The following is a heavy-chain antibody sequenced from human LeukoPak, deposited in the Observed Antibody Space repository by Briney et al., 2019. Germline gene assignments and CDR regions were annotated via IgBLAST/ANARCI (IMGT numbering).Heavy chain of an antibody. J-gene: IGHJ4*02. Sequence: GGSLRLSCAASGFTFSSYWMSWVRQAPGKGLEWVANMKYDGSKKYYVDSVKGRFTISRDNAKNSLYLQMNSLRAEDTAVYYCARDIEAAGLFLDYWGQGTLVTVSS. CDR3: ARDIEAAGLFLDY. CDR1: GFTFSSYW. D-gene: IGHD6-13*01. CDR2: MKYDGSKK. V-gene: IGHV3-7*01.